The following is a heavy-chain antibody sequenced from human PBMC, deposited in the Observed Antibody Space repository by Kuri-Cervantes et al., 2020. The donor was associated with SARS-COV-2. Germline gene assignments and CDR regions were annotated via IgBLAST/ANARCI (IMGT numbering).Heavy chain of an antibody. J-gene: IGHJ4*02. CDR1: GYTFTSYG. V-gene: IGHV1-18*01. CDR2: ISAYNGNT. Sequence: ASVKVSCKASGYTFTSYGISWVRQAPGQGLEWMGWISAYNGNTNYAQKLQGRVTMTTDISTSTAYMELRSLRSDDTAVYYCARGRETYDFWSGYYHHSMSDYWGQGTLVTVSS. CDR3: ARGRETYDFWSGYYHHSMSDY. D-gene: IGHD3-3*01.